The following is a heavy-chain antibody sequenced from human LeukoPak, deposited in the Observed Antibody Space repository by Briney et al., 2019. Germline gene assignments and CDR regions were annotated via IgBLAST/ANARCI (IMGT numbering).Heavy chain of an antibody. V-gene: IGHV3-7*01. CDR2: IKQDGSEK. J-gene: IGHJ6*03. D-gene: IGHD1-26*01. CDR3: ARVNSGSYYVHYYYYMDV. CDR1: GFTVSSNY. Sequence: QSGGSLRLSCAASGFTVSSNYMSWVRQAPGKGLEWVANIKQDGSEKYYVDSVKGRFTISRDNAKNSLYLQMNSLRAEDTAVYYCARVNSGSYYVHYYYYMDVWGKGTTVTVSS.